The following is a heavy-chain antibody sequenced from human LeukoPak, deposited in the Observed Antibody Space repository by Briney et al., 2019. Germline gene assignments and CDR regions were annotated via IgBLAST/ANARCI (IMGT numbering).Heavy chain of an antibody. V-gene: IGHV3-15*01. CDR3: TTEGYYLDRRLDQGGPHLYYMAV. CDR1: GVAVTDAW. J-gene: IGHJ6*03. D-gene: IGHD2-21*01. CDR2: IKNKLDGGTR. Sequence: GGSLRLSCAASGVAVTDAWMSWVRHVPGKGLEWVGRIKNKLDGGTRDYAAPVQDRFTISRDDSQNILYLQLSSLKIEDTAVYYCTTEGYYLDRRLDQGGPHLYYMAVWGKGTTVTVSS.